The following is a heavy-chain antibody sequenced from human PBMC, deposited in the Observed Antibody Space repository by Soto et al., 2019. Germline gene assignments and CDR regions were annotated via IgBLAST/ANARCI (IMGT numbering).Heavy chain of an antibody. V-gene: IGHV4-59*01. J-gene: IGHJ4*02. CDR3: ARQPRVGYSNGWIDY. CDR1: GGSISSYY. D-gene: IGHD6-19*01. Sequence: QVQLQESGPGLVKPSETLSLTCTVSGGSISSYYWSWIRQPPGKGLEWIGYSYYSGSTNYNPSLKSRVTISVDTSKNQFSLKLSSVTTADTAVYYCARQPRVGYSNGWIDYWGQGTLVTVSS. CDR2: SYYSGST.